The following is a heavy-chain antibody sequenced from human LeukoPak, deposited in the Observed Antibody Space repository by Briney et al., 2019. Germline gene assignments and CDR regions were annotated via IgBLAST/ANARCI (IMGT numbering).Heavy chain of an antibody. CDR3: ARASYSNYGY. Sequence: PSETLSLTCAVYGGSFSGYYWSWIRQPPGKGLEWIGEINHSGSTNYNPSLKSRVTISVDTSKNQFSLKPSSVTAADTAVYYCARASYSNYGYWGQGTLVTVSS. V-gene: IGHV4-34*01. D-gene: IGHD4-11*01. CDR2: INHSGST. J-gene: IGHJ4*02. CDR1: GGSFSGYY.